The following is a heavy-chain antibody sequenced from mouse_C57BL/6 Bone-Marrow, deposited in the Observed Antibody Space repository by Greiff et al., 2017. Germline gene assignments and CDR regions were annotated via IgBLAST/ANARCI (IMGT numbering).Heavy chain of an antibody. D-gene: IGHD1-1*01. CDR1: GFNINNTY. Sequence: VQLQQSVAELVRPGASVKLSCTASGFNINNTYMHWVKQRPEQGLEWIGRIDPANGNTKYAPKFKGKATMTADTASNTAYLQLSSLTSEDTAIYYCAITTVVATSSYWYCDVWGRGTTDTVST. CDR2: IDPANGNT. CDR3: AITTVVATSSYWYCDV. J-gene: IGHJ1*03. V-gene: IGHV14-3*01.